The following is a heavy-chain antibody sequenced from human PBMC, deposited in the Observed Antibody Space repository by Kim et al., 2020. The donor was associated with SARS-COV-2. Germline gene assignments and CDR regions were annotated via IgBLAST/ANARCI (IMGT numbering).Heavy chain of an antibody. J-gene: IGHJ3*02. CDR3: ARGVVGHIVVVTGFSSSADDAFDI. V-gene: IGHV1-69*13. CDR2: IIPIFGTA. D-gene: IGHD2-21*02. CDR1: GGTFSSYA. Sequence: SVKVSCKASGGTFSSYAISWVRQAPGQGLEWMGVIIPIFGTANYAQKFQGRVTITADESTSTAYMELSSLRSEDTAVYYCARGVVGHIVVVTGFSSSADDAFDIWGQGTMVTVSS.